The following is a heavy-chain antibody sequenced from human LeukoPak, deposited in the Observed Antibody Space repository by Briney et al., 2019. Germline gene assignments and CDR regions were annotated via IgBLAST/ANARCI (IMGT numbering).Heavy chain of an antibody. D-gene: IGHD3-10*01. CDR3: ARYYGSGSYYHPFDY. CDR2: IYYSGST. CDR1: GGSISSSNW. V-gene: IGHV4-4*02. J-gene: IGHJ4*02. Sequence: SGTLSLTCAVSGGSISSSNWWSWVRQPPGKGLEWIGEIYYSGSTYYNPSLKSRVTISVDTSKNQFSLKLSSVTAADTAVYYCARYYGSGSYYHPFDYWGQGTLVTVSS.